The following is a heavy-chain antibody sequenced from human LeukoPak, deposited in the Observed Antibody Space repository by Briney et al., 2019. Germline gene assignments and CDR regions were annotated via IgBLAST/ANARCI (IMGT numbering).Heavy chain of an antibody. CDR3: AREGGYYDSSGYFHY. J-gene: IGHJ4*02. Sequence: GGSLRLSCAASGFTFSSYSMNWVRQAPGKGLEWVSYISSSSSTIYYADSVKGRFTISRDNAKNSLYLQMNSLRAEDTAVYYCAREGGYYDSSGYFHYWGQGTLVTVSS. V-gene: IGHV3-48*01. CDR2: ISSSSSTI. D-gene: IGHD3-22*01. CDR1: GFTFSSYS.